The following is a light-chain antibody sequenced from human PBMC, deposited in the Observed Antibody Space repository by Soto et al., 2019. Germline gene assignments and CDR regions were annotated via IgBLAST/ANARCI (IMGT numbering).Light chain of an antibody. CDR3: QQYNIWSRERYT. CDR2: GAS. J-gene: IGKJ2*01. V-gene: IGKV3-15*01. CDR1: QSVSSN. Sequence: EIVMTQSPATLSVSPGERATLSCRASQSVSSNLAWYQQKPGQAPRLLIYGASTRATGIPARFSGSGSGTESTLSIGSLQSEDFAVYYCQQYNIWSRERYTFGQGTKLEIK.